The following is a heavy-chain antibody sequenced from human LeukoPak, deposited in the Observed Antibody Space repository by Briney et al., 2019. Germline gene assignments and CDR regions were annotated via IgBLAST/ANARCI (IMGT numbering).Heavy chain of an antibody. V-gene: IGHV4-59*01. CDR2: IYYNGST. J-gene: IGHJ3*02. Sequence: SETLSLTSTASGGSISHYYWSWIRQPPGKGLERSGNIYYNGSTNYNPSLKSRVTVSVDTSKNQFSLQVGSVTAADTAVYYCASEVVAHSSGWRDAFDIWGQGTMVTVSS. CDR3: ASEVVAHSSGWRDAFDI. CDR1: GGSISHYY. D-gene: IGHD6-19*01.